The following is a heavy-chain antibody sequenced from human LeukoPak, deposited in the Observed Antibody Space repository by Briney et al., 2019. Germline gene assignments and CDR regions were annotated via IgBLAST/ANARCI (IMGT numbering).Heavy chain of an antibody. CDR2: ITPNSGGT. CDR1: GYTFTGYY. D-gene: IGHD6-13*01. CDR3: ARGQYSSSWYDYYYYMDV. J-gene: IGHJ6*03. Sequence: ASVKVSCKASGYTFTGYYVHWVRQAPGQGLEWMGWITPNSGGTNYAQKFQGRVTMTRDTSISTAYMELSRLRSDDTAVYYCARGQYSSSWYDYYYYMDVWGKGTTVTVSS. V-gene: IGHV1-2*02.